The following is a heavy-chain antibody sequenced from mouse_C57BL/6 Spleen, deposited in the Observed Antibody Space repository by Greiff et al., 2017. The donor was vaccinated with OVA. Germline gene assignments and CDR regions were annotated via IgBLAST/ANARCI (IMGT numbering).Heavy chain of an antibody. D-gene: IGHD2-1*01. CDR1: GFTFSDYG. Sequence: EVKVVESGGGLVKPGGSLKLSCAASGFTFSDYGMHWVRQAPEKGLEWVAYISSGSSTIYYADTVKGRFTISRDNAKNTLFLQMTSLRSEDTAMYYCARHYGNFYYFDYWGQGTTLTVSS. J-gene: IGHJ2*01. V-gene: IGHV5-17*01. CDR2: ISSGSSTI. CDR3: ARHYGNFYYFDY.